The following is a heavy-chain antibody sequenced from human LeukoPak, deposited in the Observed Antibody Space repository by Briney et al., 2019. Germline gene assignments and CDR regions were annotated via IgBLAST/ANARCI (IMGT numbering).Heavy chain of an antibody. J-gene: IGHJ3*02. V-gene: IGHV1-2*02. CDR3: ARGVIVGAPHDAFDI. Sequence: GASVKVSCKASGYTFTGYNMHRVRQAPGQGLEWMGWINPNSGGANYAQKIHGRVTMTTGTSISTAYMELSRLRSHDTAAYYCARGVIVGAPHDAFDIWGQGTMVTVSS. D-gene: IGHD1-26*01. CDR1: GYTFTGYN. CDR2: INPNSGGA.